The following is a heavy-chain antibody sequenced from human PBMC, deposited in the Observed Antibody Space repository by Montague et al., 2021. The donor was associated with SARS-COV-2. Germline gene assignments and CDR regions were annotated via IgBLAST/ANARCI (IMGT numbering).Heavy chain of an antibody. Sequence: SETLSLTCAVSGGSFSGYYWSWIRQPPGKGLEWIGEISHSGSTNFNPSLKSRVTISIDTSKNQFSLKLSSVTTADTAVYYCARVAYWLVFIVSYYGMGVWGQGTTVTVSS. J-gene: IGHJ6*02. D-gene: IGHD6-19*01. CDR2: ISHSGST. CDR3: ARVAYWLVFIVSYYGMGV. CDR1: GGSFSGYY. V-gene: IGHV4-34*01.